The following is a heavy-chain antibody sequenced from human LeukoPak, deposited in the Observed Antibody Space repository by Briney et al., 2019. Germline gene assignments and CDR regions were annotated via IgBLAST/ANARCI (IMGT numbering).Heavy chain of an antibody. CDR3: AKDLLVTSWGYYFDY. Sequence: GGSLRLSCAASGFTFSSYGMHWVRQAPGKGLEWVAVISYDGSNKYYADSVKGRFTISRDNSKNTLYLQMNSLRAEDTAVYYCAKDLLVTSWGYYFDYWGQGTLVTVSS. D-gene: IGHD5-18*01. CDR2: ISYDGSNK. CDR1: GFTFSSYG. J-gene: IGHJ4*02. V-gene: IGHV3-30*18.